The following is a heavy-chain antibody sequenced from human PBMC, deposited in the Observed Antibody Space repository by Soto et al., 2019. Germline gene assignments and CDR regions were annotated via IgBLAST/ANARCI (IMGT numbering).Heavy chain of an antibody. Sequence: GGSLRLSCAASGFTFSSYEMNWVRQAPGKGLEWVSDITSTGSTRYYADSVKGRFTISRDNAKNSLYLQMNSLRAEGTAVYYCARGYCTSSACHWNFDYWGQGTLVTVSS. D-gene: IGHD2-8*02. CDR3: ARGYCTSSACHWNFDY. J-gene: IGHJ4*02. V-gene: IGHV3-48*03. CDR2: ITSTGSTR. CDR1: GFTFSSYE.